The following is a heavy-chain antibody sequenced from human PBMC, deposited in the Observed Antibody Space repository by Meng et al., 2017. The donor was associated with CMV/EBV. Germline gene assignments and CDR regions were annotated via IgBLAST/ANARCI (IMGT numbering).Heavy chain of an antibody. D-gene: IGHD6-19*01. V-gene: IGHV3-30*02. CDR3: AKDQVDSSGWLTTFDY. CDR1: GFTFSSYG. J-gene: IGHJ4*02. Sequence: GESLKISCAASGFTFSSYGMHWVRQAPGKGLEWVAFIRYDGSNKYYADSVKGRFTISRDNSKNTLYLQMNSLRAEDTAVYYCAKDQVDSSGWLTTFDYWGQGTLVTVSS. CDR2: IRYDGSNK.